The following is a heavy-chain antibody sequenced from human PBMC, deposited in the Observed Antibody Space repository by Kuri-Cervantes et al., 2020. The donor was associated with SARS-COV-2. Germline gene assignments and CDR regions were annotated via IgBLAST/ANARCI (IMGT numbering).Heavy chain of an antibody. CDR3: ARDDYGDYGGY. J-gene: IGHJ4*02. V-gene: IGHV1-69*10. Sequence: SVKVSCKASGGTFSSYAISWVRQAPGQGLEWMGGIIPIFGIANYAQKFQGRVTITADKSTSTAYTELSSLRSDDTAVYYCARDDYGDYGGYWGQGTLVTVSS. CDR2: IIPIFGIA. D-gene: IGHD4-17*01. CDR1: GGTFSSYA.